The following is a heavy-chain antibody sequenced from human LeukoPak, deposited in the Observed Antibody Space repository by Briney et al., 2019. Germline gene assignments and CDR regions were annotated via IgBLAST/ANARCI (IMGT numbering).Heavy chain of an antibody. CDR1: GFTFSNYW. CDR2: IKEDGSEE. V-gene: IGHV3-7*04. CDR3: ARAGRIPEYYNFDY. Sequence: GGSLRLSCAASGFTFSNYWMSWVRQAPGIGLQWVAKIKEDGSEEDYVDSVKGRFTISRDNAKNSLYLQMNSLRADDTAVYYCARAGRIPEYYNFDYWGQGSLVSVSS. D-gene: IGHD2/OR15-2a*01. J-gene: IGHJ4*02.